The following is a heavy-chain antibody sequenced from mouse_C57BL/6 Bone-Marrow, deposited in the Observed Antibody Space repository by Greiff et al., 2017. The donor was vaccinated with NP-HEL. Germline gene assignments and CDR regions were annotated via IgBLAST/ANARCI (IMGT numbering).Heavy chain of an antibody. D-gene: IGHD4-1*01. J-gene: IGHJ2*01. CDR2: ISYDGSN. V-gene: IGHV3-6*01. CDR3: AREKLGRWGNFDY. CDR1: GYSITSGYY. Sequence: ESGPGLVKPSQSLSLTCSVTGYSITSGYYWNWIRQFPGNKLEWMGYISYDGSNNYNPSLKNRISITRDTSKNQFFLKLNSVTTEDTATYYCAREKLGRWGNFDYWGQGTTLTVSS.